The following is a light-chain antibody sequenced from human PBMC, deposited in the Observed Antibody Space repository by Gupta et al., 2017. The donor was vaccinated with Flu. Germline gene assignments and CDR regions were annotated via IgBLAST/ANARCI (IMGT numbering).Light chain of an antibody. V-gene: IGKV1-8*01. CDR1: QGISSY. J-gene: IGKJ1*01. Sequence: AIRMTQSPSSFSASTGDRVTITCRASQGISSYLAWYQQKPRKAPKLLIYAASTLQSGVPSRFSGSGSGTDFTLTIIGLQSEDFATYYCQQDDSSPWTFGQGTRVEIK. CDR2: AAS. CDR3: QQDDSSPWT.